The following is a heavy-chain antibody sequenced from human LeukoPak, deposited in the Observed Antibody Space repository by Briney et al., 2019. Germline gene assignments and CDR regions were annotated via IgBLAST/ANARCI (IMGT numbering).Heavy chain of an antibody. D-gene: IGHD4-23*01. CDR3: ARRDYGGHAAYFDY. J-gene: IGHJ4*02. Sequence: GESLKISCRGSGYTITSNWIGWVRQMPGKGLEWMGIINPRDSETVYSLSFQGQVTMSVDKSISTAYLQWSSLKASDTAMYYCARRDYGGHAAYFDYWGQGTLVTVSS. V-gene: IGHV5-51*01. CDR1: GYTITSNW. CDR2: INPRDSET.